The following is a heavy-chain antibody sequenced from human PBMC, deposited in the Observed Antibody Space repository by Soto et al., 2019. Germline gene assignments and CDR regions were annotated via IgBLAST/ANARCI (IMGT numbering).Heavy chain of an antibody. V-gene: IGHV3-33*01. CDR1: GFTFSSYG. CDR2: IWYDGSNK. CDR3: ARDKDSVLVPAEGMDV. J-gene: IGHJ6*02. D-gene: IGHD2-2*01. Sequence: QVQLVESGGGVVQPGRSLRLSCAASGFTFSSYGMHWVRQAPGKGLEWVAVIWYDGSNKYYADSVKGRFTISRDNSKNTLYLQMNSLRAEDTAVYYCARDKDSVLVPAEGMDVWGQGTTVTVSS.